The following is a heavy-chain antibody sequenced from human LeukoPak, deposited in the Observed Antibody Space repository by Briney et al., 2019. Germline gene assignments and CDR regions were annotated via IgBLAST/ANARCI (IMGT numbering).Heavy chain of an antibody. Sequence: GGSLRLSCATSGFTFSTYAMSWVRQAPEKGLEWVSGIGGSGVSTYYADSVKGRFTISRDNAKNSLYLQMNSLRAEDTAVYYCARGPGIAAAGPYYYYGMDVWGQGTTVTVSS. J-gene: IGHJ6*02. CDR2: IGGSGVST. V-gene: IGHV3-23*01. CDR3: ARGPGIAAAGPYYYYGMDV. D-gene: IGHD6-13*01. CDR1: GFTFSTYA.